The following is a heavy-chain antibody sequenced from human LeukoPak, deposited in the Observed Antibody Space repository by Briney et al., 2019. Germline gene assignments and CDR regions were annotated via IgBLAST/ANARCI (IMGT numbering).Heavy chain of an antibody. V-gene: IGHV3-30*18. D-gene: IGHD2-2*01. CDR2: ISYDGSNK. CDR1: GFTFSSYG. J-gene: IGHJ3*02. CDR3: AKMGYVYCSSTSCSDAFDI. Sequence: GGSLRLSCAASGFTFSSYGMHWVRQAPGKGLEWVAVISYDGSNKYYADSVKGRFTISRDNSKNTLYLQMNSLRAEDTAVYYCAKMGYVYCSSTSCSDAFDIWGQGTMVTVSS.